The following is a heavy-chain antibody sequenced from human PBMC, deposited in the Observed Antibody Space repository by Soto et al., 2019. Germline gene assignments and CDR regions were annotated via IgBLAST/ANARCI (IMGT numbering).Heavy chain of an antibody. CDR3: ARVKFKYSSSNEPTGFDY. CDR2: IYYSGST. D-gene: IGHD6-6*01. Sequence: QVQLQESGPGLVKPSQTLSLTCTVSGGSISSGGYYWSWIRQHPGKGLEWIGYIYYSGSTYYNPSLKRRVTISVDTSKNQFSLKLSSVTAADTAVYYCARVKFKYSSSNEPTGFDYWGQGTLVTVSS. CDR1: GGSISSGGYY. J-gene: IGHJ4*02. V-gene: IGHV4-31*03.